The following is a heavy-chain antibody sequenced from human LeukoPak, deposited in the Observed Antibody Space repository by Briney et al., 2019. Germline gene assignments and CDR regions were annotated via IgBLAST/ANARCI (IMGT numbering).Heavy chain of an antibody. Sequence: GGSLRLSCAASGFTFSSYWMSWVRQAPGKGLEWVSSISSSSSYIYYADSVKGRFTISRDNAKNSLYLQMNGLRAEDTAVYYCARAGFRETVVVPAPPGYWGQGTLVTVSS. J-gene: IGHJ4*02. CDR1: GFTFSSYW. CDR2: ISSSSSYI. D-gene: IGHD2-2*01. CDR3: ARAGFRETVVVPAPPGY. V-gene: IGHV3-21*01.